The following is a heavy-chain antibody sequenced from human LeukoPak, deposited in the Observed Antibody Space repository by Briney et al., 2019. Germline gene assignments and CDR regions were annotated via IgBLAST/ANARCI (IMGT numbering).Heavy chain of an antibody. Sequence: GGSLRLSCATSGFTFSNAWMNWVRQAPGKGLERVGRIRSNSDGGTIDYAAPVKGRFALSRDDSKNTLYLQMNSLQTEDTAVYYCATDFYDTTWGQGTLVTVSS. J-gene: IGHJ5*02. D-gene: IGHD3-22*01. V-gene: IGHV3-15*07. CDR2: IRSNSDGGTI. CDR1: GFTFSNAW. CDR3: ATDFYDTT.